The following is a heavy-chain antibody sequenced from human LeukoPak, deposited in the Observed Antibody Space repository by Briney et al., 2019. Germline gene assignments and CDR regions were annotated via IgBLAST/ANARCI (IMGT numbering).Heavy chain of an antibody. D-gene: IGHD2-15*01. J-gene: IGHJ6*02. CDR2: ISWNSGTI. CDR3: AKGLQYYHNGMDV. Sequence: GGSLRLSCAASGFTFSSYSMNWVRQAPGKGLEWVSGISWNSGTIAYADSVKGRFTISRDNAKNSLYLQMNSLRGEDTAFYSCAKGLQYYHNGMDVWGQGTTVIVSS. CDR1: GFTFSSYS. V-gene: IGHV3-9*01.